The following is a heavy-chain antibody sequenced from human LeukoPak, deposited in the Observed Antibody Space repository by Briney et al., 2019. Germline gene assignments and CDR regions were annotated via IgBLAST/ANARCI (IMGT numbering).Heavy chain of an antibody. D-gene: IGHD3-10*01. J-gene: IGHJ5*02. V-gene: IGHV4-31*03. CDR2: IYYSGST. Sequence: PSETLSLTCTVSGGSISSGGYYWSWIRQHPGKGLEWIGYIYYSGSTYYNPSLKSRVTISVDTSKNQFSLKLSSVTAADTAVYYCAREAITMVRGAPTFDPWGQGTLVTVSP. CDR1: GGSISSGGYY. CDR3: AREAITMVRGAPTFDP.